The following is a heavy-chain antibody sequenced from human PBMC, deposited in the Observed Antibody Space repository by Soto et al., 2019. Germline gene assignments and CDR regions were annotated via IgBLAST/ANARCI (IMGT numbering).Heavy chain of an antibody. J-gene: IGHJ6*02. V-gene: IGHV1-69*10. D-gene: IGHD2-15*01. CDR3: ARDRIGGADNYYYYGMDV. Sequence: ASVKVSCKASGGTFSSYAISWVRQAPGQGLEWMGGIIPILGIANYAQKFQGRVTITADKSTSPAYMELSSLRSEDTAVYYCARDRIGGADNYYYYGMDVWGQGTTVTVSS. CDR1: GGTFSSYA. CDR2: IIPILGIA.